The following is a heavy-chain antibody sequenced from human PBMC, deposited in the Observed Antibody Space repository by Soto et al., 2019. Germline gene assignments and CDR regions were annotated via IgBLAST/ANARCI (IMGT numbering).Heavy chain of an antibody. CDR2: IYYSGST. J-gene: IGHJ4*02. CDR3: VRQLVYCGSDCYFGHFDS. D-gene: IGHD2-21*02. Sequence: PSETLSLTCSVSGGSINDGDYYWSWIRQPPEKGLEWIGYIYYSGSTYYNPSLNSRVTFSVDTSRNQFSLNVTSVTAADTAVYFCVRQLVYCGSDCYFGHFDSWGQGTLVTVSS. CDR1: GGSINDGDYY. V-gene: IGHV4-30-4*01.